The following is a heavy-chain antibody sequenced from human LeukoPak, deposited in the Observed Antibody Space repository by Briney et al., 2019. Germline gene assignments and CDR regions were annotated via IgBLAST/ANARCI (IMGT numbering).Heavy chain of an antibody. CDR3: ARSNTGTTTYYYYGMDV. CDR1: GYTFTSYD. J-gene: IGHJ6*02. D-gene: IGHD1-1*01. V-gene: IGHV1-18*01. CDR2: ISAYNGNT. Sequence: ASVKVSCKASGYTFTSYDINWVRQAPGQGLEWMGWISAYNGNTNYAQKLQGRVTMTTDTSTSTAYMELRSLRSDDTAVYYCARSNTGTTTYYYYGMDVWGQGTTVTVSS.